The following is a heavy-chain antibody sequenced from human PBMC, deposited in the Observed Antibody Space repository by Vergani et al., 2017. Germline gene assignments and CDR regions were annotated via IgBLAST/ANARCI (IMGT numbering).Heavy chain of an antibody. CDR2: VSYSGAT. D-gene: IGHD3-3*01. V-gene: IGHV4-39*07. Sequence: QVLLQESGPGLVKPSETLSLTCTVSGGSVDSRKHYWGWIRQPPGKGLEWIGTVSYSGATYYTPSLKNRVKVSLNTSENQFSLKLSSVTAADTAVYYCARAPIGSTIFGVVIIRFAFDIWGQGTMVTVSS. CDR1: GGSVDSRKHY. J-gene: IGHJ3*02. CDR3: ARAPIGSTIFGVVIIRFAFDI.